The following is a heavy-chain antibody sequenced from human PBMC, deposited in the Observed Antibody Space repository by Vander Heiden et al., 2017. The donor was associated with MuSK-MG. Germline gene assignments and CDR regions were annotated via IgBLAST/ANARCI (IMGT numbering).Heavy chain of an antibody. J-gene: IGHJ5*02. CDR3: ARDYSSSWGNWFDP. V-gene: IGHV3-48*01. D-gene: IGHD6-13*01. CDR1: AFGFSSYS. CDR2: ISSSSSTI. Sequence: EVQLVESGGGLVQPGGSLRLPSPASAFGFSSYSMIWVRQAPGKGLEWVSYISSSSSTIYYADCVKGRFTISRDNAKNSLYLQMNSLRAEDTAVYYCARDYSSSWGNWFDPWGQGTLVTVSS.